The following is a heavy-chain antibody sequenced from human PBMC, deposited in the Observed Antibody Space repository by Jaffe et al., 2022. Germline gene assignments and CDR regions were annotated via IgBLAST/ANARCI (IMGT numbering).Heavy chain of an antibody. V-gene: IGHV3-53*02. Sequence: EVQLVETGGGLIQPGGSLRLSCAASGFTVSSYSMSWVRQAPGKGLEWVSFIYSTGGTYYADSVKGRFTISRDNSKNTLYLQMNGLGAGDTAVYYCARAGGFWSFDLWGRGTLVTVSS. D-gene: IGHD3-16*01. CDR3: ARAGGFWSFDL. CDR1: GFTVSSYS. J-gene: IGHJ2*01. CDR2: IYSTGGT.